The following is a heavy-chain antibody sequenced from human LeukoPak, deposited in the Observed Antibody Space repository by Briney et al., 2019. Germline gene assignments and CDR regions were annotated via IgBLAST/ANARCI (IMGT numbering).Heavy chain of an antibody. CDR2: IYTSGST. J-gene: IGHJ5*02. CDR1: GVSISSGSYY. V-gene: IGHV4-61*09. CDR3: ARVADWELLGFGP. D-gene: IGHD1-26*01. Sequence: SETLSLTCTVSGVSISSGSYYWSWIRQPAGKGLEWIGHIYTSGSTNYNPSLKSRVTISVDTSKNQFSLKLSSVTAADTAVYFCARVADWELLGFGPWGQGTLVTVSS.